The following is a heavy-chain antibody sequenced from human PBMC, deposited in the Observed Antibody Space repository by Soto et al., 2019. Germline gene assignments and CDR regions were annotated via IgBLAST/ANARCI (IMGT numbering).Heavy chain of an antibody. Sequence: SKSLALTGAVCGYGRSSCYHWGSIRQPPGKGLEWLGSVHHSGSTYYNPSLESRLPISVDKSKNQFSLNLTSVTAAQTAVYYCARRDRQALERRWFDTGDQEPL. CDR2: VHHSGST. CDR1: GYGRSSCYH. CDR3: ARRDRQALERRWFDT. V-gene: IGHV4-38-2*01. J-gene: IGHJ5*02.